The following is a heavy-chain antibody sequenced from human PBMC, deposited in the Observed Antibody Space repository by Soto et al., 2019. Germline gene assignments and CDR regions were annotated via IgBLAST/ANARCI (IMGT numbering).Heavy chain of an antibody. V-gene: IGHV3-53*01. CDR2: IYSGGST. CDR1: RFTVSSNY. D-gene: IGHD1-26*01. CDR3: ARGGGSYGGYYYYGMDV. J-gene: IGHJ6*02. Sequence: GGSLRLSCAASRFTVSSNYMSWVRQAPGKGLEWVSVIYSGGSTYYADSVKGRFTISRDNSKNTLYLQMNSLRAEDTAVYYCARGGGSYGGYYYYGMDVWGQGTTVTVSS.